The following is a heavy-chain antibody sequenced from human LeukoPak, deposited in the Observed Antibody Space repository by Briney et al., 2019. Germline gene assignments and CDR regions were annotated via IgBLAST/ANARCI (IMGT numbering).Heavy chain of an antibody. CDR1: GFTFSSYA. CDR2: ISGSGGST. CDR3: AKSGDYYGSGSYYWGFDY. D-gene: IGHD3-10*01. Sequence: GSLRLSCAASGFTFSSYAMSWVRQAPGKGLEWVSAISGSGGSTYYADSVKGRFTISRDNSKNTLYLQMNSLRAEDTAVYYCAKSGDYYGSGSYYWGFDYWGQGTLVTVSS. J-gene: IGHJ4*02. V-gene: IGHV3-23*01.